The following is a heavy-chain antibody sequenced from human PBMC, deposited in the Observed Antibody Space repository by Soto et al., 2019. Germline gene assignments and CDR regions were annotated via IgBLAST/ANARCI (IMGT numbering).Heavy chain of an antibody. CDR2: ISSSSSYT. CDR3: ARVPVCSGGSCYSECRADFDY. CDR1: GFTFSDYY. D-gene: IGHD2-15*01. Sequence: QVQLVESGGGLVKPGGSLRLSCAASGFTFSDYYMSWIRQAPGKGLEWVSYISSSSSYTNYADSVKGRFTISRDNAKNSPYLQMNSLRAEDTAVYYCARVPVCSGGSCYSECRADFDYWGQGTLVTVSS. J-gene: IGHJ4*02. V-gene: IGHV3-11*06.